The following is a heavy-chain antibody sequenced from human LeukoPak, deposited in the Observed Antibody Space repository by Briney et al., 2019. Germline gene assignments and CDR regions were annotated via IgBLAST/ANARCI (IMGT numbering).Heavy chain of an antibody. D-gene: IGHD5-18*01. CDR1: GGSISSYY. CDR2: SNYSGST. J-gene: IGHJ4*02. CDR3: AREAYSCGSLLDY. V-gene: IGHV4-59*01. Sequence: SETLSLTCTVSGGSISSYYWRWIRQPPGKGRVWFGSSNYSGSTNNNPSLKSRLTISVDTSKNQFSLKLNSVTAADTAVYYCAREAYSCGSLLDYWGQGTLVTVSS.